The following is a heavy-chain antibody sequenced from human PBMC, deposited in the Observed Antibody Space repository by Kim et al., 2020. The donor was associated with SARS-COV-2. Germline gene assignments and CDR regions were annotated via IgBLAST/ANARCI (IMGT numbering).Heavy chain of an antibody. CDR3: ARGRVGDIVVVPRYIYFDY. CDR2: INHSGST. D-gene: IGHD2-15*01. V-gene: IGHV4-34*01. Sequence: SETLSLTCAVYGGSFSGYYWSWIRQPPGKGLEWIGEINHSGSTNYNPSLKSRVTISVDTSKNQFSLKLSSVTAADTAVYYCARGRVGDIVVVPRYIYFDYWGQGTLVTVSS. J-gene: IGHJ4*02. CDR1: GGSFSGYY.